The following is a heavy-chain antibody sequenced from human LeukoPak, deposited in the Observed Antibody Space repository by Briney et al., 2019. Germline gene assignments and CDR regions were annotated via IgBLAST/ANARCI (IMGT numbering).Heavy chain of an antibody. D-gene: IGHD4-17*01. CDR2: TYYRSKWYN. CDR1: GDSVSSNTAA. CDR3: ARSGDDYGDPNWFDP. J-gene: IGHJ5*02. Sequence: SQTLSLTCAISGDSVSSNTAAWNWIRQSPSRGLEWLGRTYYRSKWYNEYAVSVKSRITINPDTSNNQFSLHLKSVNLEDTAVYYCARSGDDYGDPNWFDPWGQGTLVTVSA. V-gene: IGHV6-1*01.